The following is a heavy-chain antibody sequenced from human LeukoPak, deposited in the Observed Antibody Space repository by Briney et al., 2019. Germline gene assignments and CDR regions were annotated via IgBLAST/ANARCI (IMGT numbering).Heavy chain of an antibody. D-gene: IGHD1-26*01. V-gene: IGHV1-2*02. J-gene: IGHJ4*02. CDR1: GYTFTAYY. Sequence: ASVKVSCKTSGYTFTAYYIHWVGQAPGQGLEWMGWINSNSGAINYAQKFQGRVTMTRDTSISTAYMEPSSLRSDDTAVYYCARDGGSYDYWGQGTLVTVSS. CDR2: INSNSGAI. CDR3: ARDGGSYDY.